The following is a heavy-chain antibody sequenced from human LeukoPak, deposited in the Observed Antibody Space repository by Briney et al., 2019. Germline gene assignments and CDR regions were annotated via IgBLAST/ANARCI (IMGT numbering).Heavy chain of an antibody. Sequence: PGGSLRLSCAASGFTFSSYEMNWVRQAPGKGLEWVSYISSSGSTIYYADSVKGRFTISRDNAKNSLYLQMNSLRAEDTAVYYCARVRSLDWFDPWGQGTLVTVSS. CDR1: GFTFSSYE. J-gene: IGHJ5*02. CDR2: ISSSGSTI. V-gene: IGHV3-48*03. CDR3: ARVRSLDWFDP. D-gene: IGHD3-10*01.